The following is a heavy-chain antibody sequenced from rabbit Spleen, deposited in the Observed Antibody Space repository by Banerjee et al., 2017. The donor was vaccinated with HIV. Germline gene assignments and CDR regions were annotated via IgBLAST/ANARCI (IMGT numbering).Heavy chain of an antibody. D-gene: IGHD2-1*01. CDR2: INTVTGKS. CDR3: AVGSATMSMVITGYYLSV. Sequence: QSLEEYGGDLVKPGASLTLTCTASGFDFSSSYDMCWVRQAPGKGLEWIACINTVTGKSVYARWAKGRFTVSKTSSPTVTPQLTSLTAADTATYFSAVGSATMSMVITGYYLSVWGPCTLVPV. J-gene: IGHJ4*01. CDR1: GFDFSSSYD. V-gene: IGHV1S40*01.